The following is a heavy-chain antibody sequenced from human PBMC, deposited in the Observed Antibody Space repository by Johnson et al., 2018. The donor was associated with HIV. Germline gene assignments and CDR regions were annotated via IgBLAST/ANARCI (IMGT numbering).Heavy chain of an antibody. D-gene: IGHD6-13*01. Sequence: VQLVESGGGLVQPGGSLRLSCAASGFTFSSYDMHWVRQATGKGLEWVSAIGTAGDTYYPGSVKGRFTISREIAKNSLYLQMNSLRAGDTAVYYCAKDREAWYSSRWSPADAFEIWGQGTMVTVSS. CDR3: AKDREAWYSSRWSPADAFEI. CDR2: IGTAGDT. J-gene: IGHJ3*02. V-gene: IGHV3-13*01. CDR1: GFTFSSYD.